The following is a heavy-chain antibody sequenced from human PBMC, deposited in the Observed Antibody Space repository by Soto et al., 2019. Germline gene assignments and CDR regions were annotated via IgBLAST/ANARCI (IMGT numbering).Heavy chain of an antibody. CDR1: GDSVSSNSAA. D-gene: IGHD6-19*01. CDR3: AREGAVAGRHLMGYYYYYGMDV. Sequence: PSQTLSLTCAISGDSVSSNSAAWNWIRQSPSRGLEWLGRTYYRSKWYNDYAVSVKSRITINPDTSKNQFSLRLNSVTPEDTAVYYCAREGAVAGRHLMGYYYYYGMDVWGQGTTVTVSS. J-gene: IGHJ6*02. V-gene: IGHV6-1*01. CDR2: TYYRSKWYN.